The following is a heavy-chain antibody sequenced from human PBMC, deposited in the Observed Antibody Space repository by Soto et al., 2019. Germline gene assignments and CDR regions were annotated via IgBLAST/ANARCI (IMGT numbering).Heavy chain of an antibody. CDR2: IIPIFGTA. CDR3: ARADKAARDDFDI. CDR1: GGTFSSYA. J-gene: IGHJ3*02. D-gene: IGHD6-6*01. Sequence: SVKVSCKASGGTFSSYAISWVRQAPGQGLEWMGGIIPIFGTANYAQKFQGRVTITADESTSTAYMELSSPRSEDTAVYYCARADKAARDDFDIWGQGTMVTVSS. V-gene: IGHV1-69*13.